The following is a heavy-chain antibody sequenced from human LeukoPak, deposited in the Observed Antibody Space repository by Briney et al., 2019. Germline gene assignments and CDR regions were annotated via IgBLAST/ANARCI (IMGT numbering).Heavy chain of an antibody. CDR3: AREDRRTLDYGDGRGLDAFDI. CDR2: IYYSGST. D-gene: IGHD4-17*01. CDR1: GGSISSGGYY. J-gene: IGHJ3*02. Sequence: PSQTLSLTCTVSGGSISSGGYYWSWIRQHPGKGLEWIGYIYYSGSTYYNPSLKSRVTISVDTSKNQFSLKLSSVTAADTAVYYCAREDRRTLDYGDGRGLDAFDIWGQGTMVTVSS. V-gene: IGHV4-31*03.